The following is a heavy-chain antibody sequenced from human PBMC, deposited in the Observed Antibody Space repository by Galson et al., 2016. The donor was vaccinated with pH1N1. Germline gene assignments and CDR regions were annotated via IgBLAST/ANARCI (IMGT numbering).Heavy chain of an antibody. CDR3: AKVEGGTDYGSGAMDV. CDR1: GFTFSNYG. D-gene: IGHD4-17*01. V-gene: IGHV3-30*18. Sequence: SLRLSCAASGFTFSNYGMHWVRQAPGKGPERVAVISYDGSNKYYADSVKGLFTIYRDNSKNTLYLQMNSLRAEDTAVYYCAKVEGGTDYGSGAMDVWGQGTTVTVSS. J-gene: IGHJ6*02. CDR2: ISYDGSNK.